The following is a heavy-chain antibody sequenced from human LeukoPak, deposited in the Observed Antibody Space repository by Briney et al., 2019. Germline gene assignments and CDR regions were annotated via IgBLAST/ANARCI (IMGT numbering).Heavy chain of an antibody. CDR3: AKGSCSSTSCSPRGDYYYYGMDV. V-gene: IGHV3-30*18. Sequence: TGGSLRLSCAASGFTFSSYGMHWVRQAPGKGLEWVAVISYDGSNKYYADSVKGRFTISRDNSKNTLYLQMNSLRAEDTAVYYCAKGSCSSTSCSPRGDYYYYGMDVWGQGTTVTVSS. CDR2: ISYDGSNK. J-gene: IGHJ6*02. D-gene: IGHD2-2*01. CDR1: GFTFSSYG.